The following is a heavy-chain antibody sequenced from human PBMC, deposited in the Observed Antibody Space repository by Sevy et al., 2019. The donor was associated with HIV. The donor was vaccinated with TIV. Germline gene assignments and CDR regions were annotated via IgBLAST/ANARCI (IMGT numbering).Heavy chain of an antibody. J-gene: IGHJ4*02. CDR1: GFTFSNYN. CDR3: AKDRRTLNYYASSGYNYYFDY. D-gene: IGHD3-22*01. Sequence: GGSLRLSCAASGFTFSNYNMNWVRQAPGKGLEWVSSITSSSDYIYDADSVKGRFTISRDNAKNSRYLQMNSLRAEDTAVYYCAKDRRTLNYYASSGYNYYFDYWGQGTLVTVSS. CDR2: ITSSSDYI. V-gene: IGHV3-21*01.